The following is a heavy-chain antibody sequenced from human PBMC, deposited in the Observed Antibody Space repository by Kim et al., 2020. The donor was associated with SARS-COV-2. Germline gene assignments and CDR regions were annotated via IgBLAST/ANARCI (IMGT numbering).Heavy chain of an antibody. V-gene: IGHV4-34*01. Sequence: SETLSLTCVVYGGSINGYYWTWIRQPPGKGLDWIGEINDSGSTNYSPSLNSRVTISVDTSKNHFSLNLTSVTAADTAVYYCARFYVGGGWFGYWGRGTLVTVSS. CDR1: GGSINGYY. D-gene: IGHD3-16*01. J-gene: IGHJ4*02. CDR2: INDSGST. CDR3: ARFYVGGGWFGY.